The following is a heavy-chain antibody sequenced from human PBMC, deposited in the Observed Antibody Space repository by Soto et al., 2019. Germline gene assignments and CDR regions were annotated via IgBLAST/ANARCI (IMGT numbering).Heavy chain of an antibody. CDR1: GFTFSSYW. V-gene: IGHV3-74*01. D-gene: IGHD2-21*02. CDR2: IKTDGTYT. Sequence: EVQLVDSGGGLVQPGGSLRLSCAASGFTFSSYWMHWVRQGPGKGLVWVSRIKTDGTYTDYADSVKGRFTISRDNAKDTLYLQMDSLRAEDTAVYYCVRGVTNNHGRFDSWGQGTLVTVSS. CDR3: VRGVTNNHGRFDS. J-gene: IGHJ4*02.